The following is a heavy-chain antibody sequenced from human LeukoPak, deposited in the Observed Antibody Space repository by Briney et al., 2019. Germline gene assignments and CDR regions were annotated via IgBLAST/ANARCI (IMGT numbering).Heavy chain of an antibody. J-gene: IGHJ5*01. Sequence: SQTLSLTCAISGDSVSSNSAAWNWIRQSPSRGLEWLGRTYYRSKWYNDYAVSVKSRITINPDTSKNHFSLQLNSVTPEDTAVYNGARADMAPNGGAQELDSRGRGTLVTVSS. CDR3: ARADMAPNGGAQELDS. D-gene: IGHD5-24*01. CDR1: GDSVSSNSAA. CDR2: TYYRSKWYN. V-gene: IGHV6-1*01.